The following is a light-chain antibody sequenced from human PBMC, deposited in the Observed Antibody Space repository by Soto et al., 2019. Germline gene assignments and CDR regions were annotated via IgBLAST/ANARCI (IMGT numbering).Light chain of an antibody. CDR2: KAS. CDR1: QSISSW. J-gene: IGKJ1*01. Sequence: DIQMTQSPSTLSASVGDRVTITCRASQSISSWLAWYQQRPGKAPKLLIHKASNLESGVPSRFSGSGSGTEFTLTISGLQPDDFATYYCQQYNSYSFGQGTKVDIK. CDR3: QQYNSYS. V-gene: IGKV1-5*03.